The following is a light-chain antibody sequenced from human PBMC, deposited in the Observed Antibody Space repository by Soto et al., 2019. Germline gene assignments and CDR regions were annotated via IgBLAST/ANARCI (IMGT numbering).Light chain of an antibody. CDR3: QQRSNWPIT. V-gene: IGKV3-11*01. CDR1: QSVSSF. Sequence: ETVLTQSPATLSLSPGERATLSCRAGQSVSSFLAWYQRKPGQAPRLLIYDSSNRATGIPARFSGSGSGTDFTLTISSLEPEDFAVYYCQQRSNWPITFGQGTRLEIK. J-gene: IGKJ5*01. CDR2: DSS.